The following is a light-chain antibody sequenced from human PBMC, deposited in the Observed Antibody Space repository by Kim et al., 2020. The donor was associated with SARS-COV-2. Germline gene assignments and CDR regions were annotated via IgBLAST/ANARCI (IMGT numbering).Light chain of an antibody. Sequence: PGQSITISCTGTSSDVGGYNYVSCYQQHPGKAPKLMIYDVSNRPSGVSNRFSGSKSGNTASLTISGLQAEDEADYYCSSYTSSSVVFGGGTKPTVL. J-gene: IGLJ2*01. V-gene: IGLV2-14*03. CDR3: SSYTSSSVV. CDR2: DVS. CDR1: SSDVGGYNY.